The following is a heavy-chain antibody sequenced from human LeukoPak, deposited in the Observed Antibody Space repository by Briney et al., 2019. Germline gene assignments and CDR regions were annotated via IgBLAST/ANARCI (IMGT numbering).Heavy chain of an antibody. CDR3: AREAAARGDYYYYYMDV. CDR1: GGSISSGGYY. CDR2: IYYSGST. V-gene: IGHV4-31*03. J-gene: IGHJ6*03. Sequence: SQTLSLTCTVSGGSISSGGYYWSWIRQHPGKGLEWIGYIYYSGSTYYNPSLKSRVTISVDTSKNQFSLKLSSVTAADTAVYYCAREAAARGDYYYYYMDVWGKGTTVTVSS. D-gene: IGHD6-13*01.